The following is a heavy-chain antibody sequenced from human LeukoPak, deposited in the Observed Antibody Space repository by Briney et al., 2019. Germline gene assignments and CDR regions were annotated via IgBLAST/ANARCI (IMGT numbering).Heavy chain of an antibody. CDR1: GYSFTSFW. D-gene: IGHD2-2*01. CDR2: ICPGDSDS. J-gene: IGHJ4*02. V-gene: IGHV5-51*01. Sequence: GESLKISCKGFGYSFTSFWIGWVRQMSGKGLEWMGIICPGDSDSRYSPSFQAQVTISADKSISTAYLQWSSLKASDTAMYYCARLQSSYSSSPLDFWGQGTPVSVSS. CDR3: ARLQSSYSSSPLDF.